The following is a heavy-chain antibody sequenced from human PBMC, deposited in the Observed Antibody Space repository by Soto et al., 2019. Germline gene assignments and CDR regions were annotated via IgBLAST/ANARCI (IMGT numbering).Heavy chain of an antibody. Sequence: QLQLQESGSGLVKPSQTLSLTCAVSGGSISSGGYSWSWIRQPPGKGLEWIGYIYHSGSTYYNPSLKSRVTISVDRSKNQFSLKLSSVTAADTAVYYCARAKRGYSGYDYGGWFDPWGQGTLVTVSS. J-gene: IGHJ5*02. D-gene: IGHD5-12*01. CDR1: GGSISSGGYS. CDR2: IYHSGST. V-gene: IGHV4-30-2*01. CDR3: ARAKRGYSGYDYGGWFDP.